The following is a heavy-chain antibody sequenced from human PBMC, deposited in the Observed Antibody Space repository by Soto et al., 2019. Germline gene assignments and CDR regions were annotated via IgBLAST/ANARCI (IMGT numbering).Heavy chain of an antibody. CDR3: ARDYGDYVKDYYYYYGMDV. CDR1: GYTFTGYY. D-gene: IGHD4-17*01. V-gene: IGHV1-2*04. Sequence: SVKVSCKASGYTFTGYYMHWLRQAPGQGLEWMGWINPNSGGTNYAQKFQGWVTMTRDTSISTAYMELSRLRSDDTAVYYCARDYGDYVKDYYYYYGMDVWGQGTTVTVSS. J-gene: IGHJ6*02. CDR2: INPNSGGT.